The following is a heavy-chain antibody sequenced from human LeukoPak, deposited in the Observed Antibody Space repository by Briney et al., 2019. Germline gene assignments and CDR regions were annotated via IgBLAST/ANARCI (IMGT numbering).Heavy chain of an antibody. D-gene: IGHD5-18*01. J-gene: IGHJ5*02. CDR3: ARLVVGTAIVSFDP. CDR1: GFTVSSNY. V-gene: IGHV3-53*04. Sequence: PGGSLRLSCAASGFTVSSNYMSWVRQAPGKGLEWVSVIYSGGSTYYADSVKGRFTISRHNSKNTLYLQMNSLRAEDTAVYYCARLVVGTAIVSFDPWGQGTLVTVSS. CDR2: IYSGGST.